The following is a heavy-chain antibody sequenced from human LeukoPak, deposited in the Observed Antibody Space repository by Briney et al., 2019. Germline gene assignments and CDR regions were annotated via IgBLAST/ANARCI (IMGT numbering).Heavy chain of an antibody. J-gene: IGHJ5*02. Sequence: GGSLRLSCAASGFTFSSYSLNWVRQAPGKGLEWVSYISSTSSTIYYADSVKDRFTISRDSAKNSLYLQMNSLRAEDTAVYYCARDAAGCSGTSCLFNWFDPWGQGTLVTVSS. CDR3: ARDAAGCSGTSCLFNWFDP. CDR2: ISSTSSTI. CDR1: GFTFSSYS. D-gene: IGHD2-2*01. V-gene: IGHV3-48*01.